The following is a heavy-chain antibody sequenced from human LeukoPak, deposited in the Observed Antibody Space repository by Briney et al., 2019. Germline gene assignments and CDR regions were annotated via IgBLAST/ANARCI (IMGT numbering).Heavy chain of an antibody. CDR1: GGSFSGYY. J-gene: IGHJ6*02. Sequence: SETLSLTCAVYGGSFSGYYWSWIRQPPGKGLEWIGEINHSGSTNYNPSLKSRVTISVDTSKNQFSLKLSFVTAADTAVYYCARKKDFDWLFTLGDYGMDVWGQGTTVTVSS. D-gene: IGHD3-9*01. CDR3: ARKKDFDWLFTLGDYGMDV. CDR2: INHSGST. V-gene: IGHV4-34*01.